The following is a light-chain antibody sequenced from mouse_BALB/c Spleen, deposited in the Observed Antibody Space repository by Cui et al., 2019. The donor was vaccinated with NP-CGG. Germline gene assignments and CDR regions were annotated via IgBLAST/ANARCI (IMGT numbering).Light chain of an antibody. CDR3: ALWYSNHWV. Sequence: QAVVTQESALTTSPGEKVTLACRPSTGAVTTSNYANWVQEKPDHLFTGLIGGTNNRIPGVPARFSGSLIGDKAALTITGAQTEDEAIYFCALWYSNHWVFGGGTKLTVL. J-gene: IGLJ1*01. V-gene: IGLV1*01. CDR2: GTN. CDR1: TGAVTTSNY.